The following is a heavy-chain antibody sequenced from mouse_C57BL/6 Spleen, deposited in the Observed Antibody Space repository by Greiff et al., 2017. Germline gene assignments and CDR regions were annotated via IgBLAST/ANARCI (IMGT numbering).Heavy chain of an antibody. CDR3: TRDTTVVATDYYAMDY. J-gene: IGHJ4*01. Sequence: EVQLVESGGGLVQPGGSMKLSCAASGFTFSDAWMDWVRQSPEKGLEWVAEIRNKANNHATYYAESVKGRFTISRDDSKSSVYLQMNSLRAEDSGIYYCTRDTTVVATDYYAMDYWGQGTSVTVSS. CDR1: GFTFSDAW. D-gene: IGHD1-1*01. V-gene: IGHV6-6*01. CDR2: IRNKANNHAT.